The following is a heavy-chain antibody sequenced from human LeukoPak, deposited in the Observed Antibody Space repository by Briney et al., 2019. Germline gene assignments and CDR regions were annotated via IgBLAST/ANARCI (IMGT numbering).Heavy chain of an antibody. D-gene: IGHD2-2*01. CDR1: GYSFIDYY. J-gene: IGHJ4*02. Sequence: GASVKVSCKTSGYSFIDYYIHWMRQAPGQGPEWMGRIDPHSGGTHYEQKFQVRVTLTRDTSISTVYMELSGLRSDDTAVYYCARAPGSYTTSRFHYWGQGTLVTVSS. CDR3: ARAPGSYTTSRFHY. CDR2: IDPHSGGT. V-gene: IGHV1-2*02.